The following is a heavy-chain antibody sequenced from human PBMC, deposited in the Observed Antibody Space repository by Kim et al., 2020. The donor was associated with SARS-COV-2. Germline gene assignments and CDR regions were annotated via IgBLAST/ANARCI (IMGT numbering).Heavy chain of an antibody. V-gene: IGHV1-69*04. CDR2: IIPILGIA. CDR3: ARGYYYDSSGYYYFFDY. D-gene: IGHD3-22*01. J-gene: IGHJ4*02. Sequence: PVKVSCKASGGTFSSYAISWVRQAPGQGLEWMGRIIPILGIANYAQKFQGRVTITADKSTSTAYMELSSLRSEDTAVYYCARGYYYDSSGYYYFFDYWGQGTLVTVSS. CDR1: GGTFSSYA.